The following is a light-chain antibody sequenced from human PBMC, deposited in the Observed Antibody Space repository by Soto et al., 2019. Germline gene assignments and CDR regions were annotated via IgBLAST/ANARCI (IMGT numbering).Light chain of an antibody. CDR3: QQYDSSPKT. Sequence: EIVLTQSPGTLSLSPGERATLSYRSRLGVSSSYLAWYQQKPGQASRLPIYGASSRATGTPERFSGSGSGTNFPITISRLEPEDFAVYYCQQYDSSPKTFGKGTKVYIK. CDR2: GAS. V-gene: IGKV3-20*01. J-gene: IGKJ1*01. CDR1: LGVSSSY.